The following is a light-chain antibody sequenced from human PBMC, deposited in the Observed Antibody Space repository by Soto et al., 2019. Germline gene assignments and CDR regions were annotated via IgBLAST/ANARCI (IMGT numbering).Light chain of an antibody. Sequence: EIVLTQSPGTLSLSPGERATLSCRASQSVSSSYLAWYQQKPGQAPRLLIYGASSRATGIPDRFSGSGSGTDFTLTISRLEPEDFAVYYCQQYGSSLGTFGQGNKVDIK. J-gene: IGKJ1*01. V-gene: IGKV3-20*01. CDR2: GAS. CDR1: QSVSSSY. CDR3: QQYGSSLGT.